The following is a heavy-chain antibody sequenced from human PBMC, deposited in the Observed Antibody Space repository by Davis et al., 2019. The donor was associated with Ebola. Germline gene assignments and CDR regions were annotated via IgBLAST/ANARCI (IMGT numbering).Heavy chain of an antibody. CDR2: ISSSSSYI. J-gene: IGHJ4*02. D-gene: IGHD3-10*02. Sequence: PGGSLRLSCAASGFTFSSYSMNWVRQAPGKGLEWVSSISSSSSYIYYADSVKGRFTVSRDNAKNSLYLQMNSLRAEDTAVYYCAKSRAGGTTFGNYWGQGTLVTVSS. CDR3: AKSRAGGTTFGNY. V-gene: IGHV3-21*04. CDR1: GFTFSSYS.